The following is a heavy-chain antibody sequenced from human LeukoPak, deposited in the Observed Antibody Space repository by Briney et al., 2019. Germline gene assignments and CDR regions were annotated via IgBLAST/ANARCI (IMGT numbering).Heavy chain of an antibody. D-gene: IGHD6-13*01. CDR2: ISYDGSNK. Sequence: GGSLRLSCAASGFTFSSYAMHWVRQAPGKGLEWVAVISYDGSNKYYADSVKGRFTISRDNSKNTLYLQTNSLRAEDTAVYYCAREDRGSSSWYLDYWGQGTLVTVSS. J-gene: IGHJ4*02. CDR3: AREDRGSSSWYLDY. CDR1: GFTFSSYA. V-gene: IGHV3-30*01.